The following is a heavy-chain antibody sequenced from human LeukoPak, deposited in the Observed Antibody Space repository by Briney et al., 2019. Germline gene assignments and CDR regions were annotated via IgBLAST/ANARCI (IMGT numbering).Heavy chain of an antibody. CDR2: ISGNGGST. CDR1: GFPFSSYA. J-gene: IGHJ6*02. CDR3: AKDYGDYATYGMDV. V-gene: IGHV3-23*01. D-gene: IGHD4-17*01. Sequence: GGSLRLSCAASGFPFSSYAMSWVRQAPGKGLEWVSAISGNGGSTYHVDSVKGRFTISRDDSKNTLYLQMNSLRAEDTAVYYCAKDYGDYATYGMDVWGQGTTVTVSS.